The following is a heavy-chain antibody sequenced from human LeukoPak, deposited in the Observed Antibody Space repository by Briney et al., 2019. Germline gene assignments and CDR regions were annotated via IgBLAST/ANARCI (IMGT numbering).Heavy chain of an antibody. CDR3: ARSSSVTIPGYYFDY. CDR2: ISSRSATI. V-gene: IGHV3-48*04. Sequence: GGSLRLSCAASGFTFSSYSMNWVRQAPGKGLEWVSYISSRSATIYYADSVKGRFTISRDNAKNSLYLQMNSLKAEDTAVYYCARSSSVTIPGYYFDYWGQGTLVTVSS. D-gene: IGHD2-21*01. CDR1: GFTFSSYS. J-gene: IGHJ4*02.